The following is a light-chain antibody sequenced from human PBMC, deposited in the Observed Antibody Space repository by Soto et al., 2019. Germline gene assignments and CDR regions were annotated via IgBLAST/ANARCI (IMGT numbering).Light chain of an antibody. Sequence: IQMPQSPSSLSASVGDRVTITCRASQDIRNELGWYQQRPGKAPKLLIYAASTLQSGVPSRFSASGSGTDFTLTISSLQPEDFATYYCLQDYNYPRTFGPGTKVDIK. CDR1: QDIRNE. CDR2: AAS. V-gene: IGKV1-6*01. CDR3: LQDYNYPRT. J-gene: IGKJ1*01.